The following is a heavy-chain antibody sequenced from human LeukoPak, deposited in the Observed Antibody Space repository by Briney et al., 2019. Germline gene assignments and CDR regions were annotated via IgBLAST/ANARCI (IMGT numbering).Heavy chain of an antibody. CDR3: ARSDGDYGSLY. J-gene: IGHJ4*02. V-gene: IGHV4-39*07. Sequence: PSETLSLTCAVSGGSISSSSYYWGWIRQPPGKGLEWIGSIYYSGSTYYNPSLKSRVTISVDTSKNQFSLKLSSVTAADTAVYYCARSDGDYGSLYWGQGTLVTVSS. D-gene: IGHD4-17*01. CDR1: GGSISSSSYY. CDR2: IYYSGST.